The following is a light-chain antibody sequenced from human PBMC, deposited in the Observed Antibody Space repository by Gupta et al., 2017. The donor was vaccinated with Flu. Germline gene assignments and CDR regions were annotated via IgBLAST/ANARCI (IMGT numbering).Light chain of an antibody. J-gene: IGKJ3*01. Sequence: EIVMTQSPATLSVSPGERATLSFRASQSVSSNLAWYQQKPGQAPRLLIYGASTRATGIPARFSGSGSGTEFTLTISSLQSEDFAVYYCQQYNNWPPVTFGPWTKVDIK. CDR2: GAS. CDR3: QQYNNWPPVT. V-gene: IGKV3-15*01. CDR1: QSVSSN.